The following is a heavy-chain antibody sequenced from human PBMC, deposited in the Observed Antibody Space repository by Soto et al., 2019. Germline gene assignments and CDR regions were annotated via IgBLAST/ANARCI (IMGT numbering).Heavy chain of an antibody. J-gene: IGHJ4*02. CDR3: ALDIAAAGICDY. CDR1: GFSLSTSGVG. D-gene: IGHD6-13*01. CDR2: IYWDDDK. Sequence: QITLKESGPPLVKPTQTLTLTCTFSGFSLSTSGVGVGWIRQPPGKALEWLALIYWDDDKRYSPSLKSRLTTTKDTSKKQVVLTMTNMDPVDTATYYCALDIAAAGICDYWGQGTLVTVSS. V-gene: IGHV2-5*02.